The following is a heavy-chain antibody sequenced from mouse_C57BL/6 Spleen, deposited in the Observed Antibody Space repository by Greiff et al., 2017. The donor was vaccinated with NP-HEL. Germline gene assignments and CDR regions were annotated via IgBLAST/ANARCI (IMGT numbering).Heavy chain of an antibody. Sequence: ESGPGLVKPSQSLSLTCSVTGYSITSGYYWNWIRQFPGNKLEWMGYISYDGSNNYNPSLKNRISITRDTSKNQFFLKLNSVTTEDTATYYCALYYGNYVGAMDYWGQGTSVTVSS. D-gene: IGHD2-1*01. CDR1: GYSITSGYY. J-gene: IGHJ4*01. CDR3: ALYYGNYVGAMDY. V-gene: IGHV3-6*01. CDR2: ISYDGSN.